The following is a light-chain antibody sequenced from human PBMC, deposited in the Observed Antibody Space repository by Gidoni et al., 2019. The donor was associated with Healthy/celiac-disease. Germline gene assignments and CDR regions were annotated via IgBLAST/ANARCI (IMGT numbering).Light chain of an antibody. CDR1: QSIGSG. CDR2: YAS. CDR3: HQSSSLPWT. V-gene: IGKV6-21*01. Sequence: EIVLTKSPDFQSVTPKEKVTITCRASQSIGSGLHWYQQKPDQSPKLLFNYASQSFSGVSSRFSVSGSGTYFTLTINSLEAEDAATYYCHQSSSLPWTFGQGTKVEIK. J-gene: IGKJ1*01.